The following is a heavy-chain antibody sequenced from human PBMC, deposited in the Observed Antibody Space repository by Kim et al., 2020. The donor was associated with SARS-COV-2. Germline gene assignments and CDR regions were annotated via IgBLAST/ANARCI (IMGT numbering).Heavy chain of an antibody. CDR1: GGSISSGGYY. V-gene: IGHV4-31*03. Sequence: SETLSLTCTVSGGSISSGGYYWSWIRQHPGKGLEWIGYIYYSGSTYYNPSLKSRVTISVDTSKNQFSLKLSSVTAADTAVYYCERAMGMTIFGVVIVNSFDPWGQGTLVTVSS. CDR3: ERAMGMTIFGVVIVNSFDP. CDR2: IYYSGST. D-gene: IGHD3-3*01. J-gene: IGHJ5*02.